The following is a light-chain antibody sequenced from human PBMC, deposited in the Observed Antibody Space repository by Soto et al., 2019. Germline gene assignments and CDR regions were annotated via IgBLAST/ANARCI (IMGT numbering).Light chain of an antibody. CDR1: QRVSKN. CDR2: GAS. V-gene: IGKV3-15*01. Sequence: IVMTQSPATLSVSPGERATLSCRASQRVSKNFAWYQQKRGQAPRLLIYGASTRAAGIPARFSGSGSGTEFNLTISSLQSEDFAVYYCQQYYDWPLTFGGGTKVDIK. CDR3: QQYYDWPLT. J-gene: IGKJ4*01.